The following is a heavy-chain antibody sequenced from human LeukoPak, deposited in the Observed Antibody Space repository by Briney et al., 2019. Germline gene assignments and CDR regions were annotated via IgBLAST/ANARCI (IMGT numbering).Heavy chain of an antibody. V-gene: IGHV4-34*01. CDR2: INHSGST. D-gene: IGHD6-6*01. CDR3: GRVRAGSSSPSVRDAFDI. Sequence: SPGGSPRLSCAASGFTFSSYSMNWVRQAPGKGLEWIGEINHSGSTNYNPSLKSRVTISVDTSKNQFSLKLSSVTAADTAVYYCGRVRAGSSSPSVRDAFDIWGQGTMVTVSS. J-gene: IGHJ3*02. CDR1: GFTFSSYS.